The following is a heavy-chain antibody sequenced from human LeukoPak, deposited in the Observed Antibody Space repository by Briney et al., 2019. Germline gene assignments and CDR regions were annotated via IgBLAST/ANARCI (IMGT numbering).Heavy chain of an antibody. CDR3: ARAALIAVVPGLFFDS. CDR2: IHSSGNT. D-gene: IGHD3-22*01. Sequence: SETLSLTCTVSGASISGGNDYWDWIRQPPGKGPEWIGSIHSSGNTYHNPSLKSRVTISLDTSKNQFSLKLTSVTAADTAVYYCARAALIAVVPGLFFDSWGQGTPVTVSS. J-gene: IGHJ4*02. V-gene: IGHV4-39*07. CDR1: GASISGGNDY.